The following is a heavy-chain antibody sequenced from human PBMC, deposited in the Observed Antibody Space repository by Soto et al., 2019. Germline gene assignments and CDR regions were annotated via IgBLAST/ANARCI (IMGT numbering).Heavy chain of an antibody. Sequence: SETLSLTCTVSGGSISSGDFYWSWIRQPPGRGLEWIGYISYSGSTYYNTSLKSRVTISVDTSKNQFSLKLNSVTAADTAVYYCARGGPTGGSYKYNWFDPWGQGTLVTVSS. V-gene: IGHV4-30-4*01. CDR2: ISYSGST. CDR1: GGSISSGDFY. CDR3: ARGGPTGGSYKYNWFDP. D-gene: IGHD2-15*01. J-gene: IGHJ5*02.